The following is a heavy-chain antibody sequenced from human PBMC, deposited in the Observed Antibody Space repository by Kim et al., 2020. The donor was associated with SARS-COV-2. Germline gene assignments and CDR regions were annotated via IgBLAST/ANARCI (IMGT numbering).Heavy chain of an antibody. V-gene: IGHV3-66*01. J-gene: IGHJ6*02. Sequence: VKGRLTSARDNSKNTLYLQMNSLRAEDTAVYYCASSSIAARPNYYYGMDVWGQGTTVTVSS. CDR3: ASSSIAARPNYYYGMDV. D-gene: IGHD6-6*01.